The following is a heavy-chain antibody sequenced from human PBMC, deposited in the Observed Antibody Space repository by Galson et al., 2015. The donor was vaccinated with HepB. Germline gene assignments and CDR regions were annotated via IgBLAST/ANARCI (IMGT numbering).Heavy chain of an antibody. V-gene: IGHV4-59*02. Sequence: SETLSLTCTVSGGSVTSYYWSWIRQPPGKGLGWIGYIYYSGSTNYNPSLKSRVTISIDTSKNQFSLKLSSVTAADTAVYYCARVVGTYYGSGTYDDLRYYYMDVWGKGTTVTVSS. CDR3: ARVVGTYYGSGTYDDLRYYYMDV. CDR2: IYYSGST. J-gene: IGHJ6*03. D-gene: IGHD3-10*01. CDR1: GGSVTSYY.